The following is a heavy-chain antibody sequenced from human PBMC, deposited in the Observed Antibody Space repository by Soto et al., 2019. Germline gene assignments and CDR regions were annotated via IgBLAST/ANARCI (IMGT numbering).Heavy chain of an antibody. D-gene: IGHD2-8*01. V-gene: IGHV3-49*03. CDR1: GFTFGDYA. CDR2: IRSKAYGGTT. CDR3: TRDRNLGYCTNGVCYIRDY. J-gene: IGHJ4*02. Sequence: GGSLRLSCTASGFTFGDYAMSWFRQAPGKGLEWVGFIRSKAYGGTTEYAASVKGRFTISRDDSKSMAYLQMNSLKTEDTAVYYCTRDRNLGYCTNGVCYIRDYWGQGTLVTVFS.